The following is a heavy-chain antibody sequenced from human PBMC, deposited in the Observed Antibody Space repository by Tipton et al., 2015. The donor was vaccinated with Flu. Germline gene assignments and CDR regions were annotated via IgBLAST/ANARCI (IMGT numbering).Heavy chain of an antibody. CDR3: AGGGGYYYGSGSSYYFDY. D-gene: IGHD3-10*01. CDR1: GGSISSYY. CDR2: IYYSGST. V-gene: IGHV4-59*01. Sequence: TLSLTCTVSGGSISSYYWSWIRQPPGKGLEWIGFIYYSGSTNYNPSLQSRVTISVDTSKNQFSLKLSSVTAADTAVYYCAGGGGYYYGSGSSYYFDYWGQGTLVTVSS. J-gene: IGHJ4*02.